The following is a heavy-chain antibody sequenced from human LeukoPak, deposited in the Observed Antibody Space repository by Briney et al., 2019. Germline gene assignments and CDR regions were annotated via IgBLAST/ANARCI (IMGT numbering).Heavy chain of an antibody. J-gene: IGHJ3*02. V-gene: IGHV4-38-2*02. CDR2: IYHSGST. D-gene: IGHD2-21*02. CDR1: GYSISSGYY. Sequence: SETLSLTCTVSGYSISSGYYWGWIRQPPGKGLEWIGRIYHSGSTYYNPSLKSRVTISVDTSKNQFSLKLSSVTAADTAVYYCARDCGGDCYDAFDIWGQGTMVTVSS. CDR3: ARDCGGDCYDAFDI.